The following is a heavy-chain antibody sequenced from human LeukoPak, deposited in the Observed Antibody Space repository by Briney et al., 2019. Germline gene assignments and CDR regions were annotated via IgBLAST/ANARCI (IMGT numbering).Heavy chain of an antibody. D-gene: IGHD4-11*01. CDR3: ARDHVLRSNYGPYYFDY. Sequence: GASVKVSCKASGGTFSSYAISWVRQAPGQGLEWMGGIIPIFGTANYAQKFQGRVTITADESTSTAYMELSSLRSEDTAVYYCARDHVLRSNYGPYYFDYWGQGTLVTVSS. J-gene: IGHJ4*02. V-gene: IGHV1-69*13. CDR1: GGTFSSYA. CDR2: IIPIFGTA.